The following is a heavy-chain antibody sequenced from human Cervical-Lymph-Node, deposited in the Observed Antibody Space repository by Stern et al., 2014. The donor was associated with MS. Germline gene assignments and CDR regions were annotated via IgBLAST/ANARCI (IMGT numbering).Heavy chain of an antibody. CDR3: ARPADASDDDGDTTGRYYYGMDV. J-gene: IGHJ6*02. Sequence: QVKLVQSGAGVKKPGSSVKVSCKASGGTFSSYPISWVRQAPGQGLEWMCGIIPIFGPATYAQKFQGRVTLTPDEPTSTAYLRVTSLRSEDTTVYYCARPADASDDDGDTTGRYYYGMDVWGQGTTVTVSS. D-gene: IGHD4-17*01. CDR2: IIPIFGPA. V-gene: IGHV1-69*01. CDR1: GGTFSSYP.